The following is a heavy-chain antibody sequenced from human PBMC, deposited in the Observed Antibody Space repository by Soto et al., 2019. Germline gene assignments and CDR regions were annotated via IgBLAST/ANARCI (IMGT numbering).Heavy chain of an antibody. D-gene: IGHD3-10*01. V-gene: IGHV3-33*01. Sequence: PGGSLRLSCVASGFTFSSYGMHWVRQAPGKGLEWVAVIWYDGSNKYYADSVKGRFTISRDNSKNTLYLQMNSLRAEDTAVYYCARGPAMVRGGLDPWGQGTLVTVSS. CDR2: IWYDGSNK. J-gene: IGHJ5*02. CDR3: ARGPAMVRGGLDP. CDR1: GFTFSSYG.